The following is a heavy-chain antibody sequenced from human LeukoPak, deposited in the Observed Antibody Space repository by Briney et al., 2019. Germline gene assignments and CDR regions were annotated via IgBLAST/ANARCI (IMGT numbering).Heavy chain of an antibody. CDR2: ISYDGSNK. Sequence: PGRSLRLSCAASGFTFSAYAMHWVRQAPGKGLEWVAVISYDGSNKYYADSVKGRFTISRDNSKNTVYPQMNSLRAEDTAVYYCAREVAAAGTAFDYWGQGTLVTVSS. D-gene: IGHD6-13*01. CDR3: AREVAAAGTAFDY. J-gene: IGHJ4*02. V-gene: IGHV3-30-3*01. CDR1: GFTFSAYA.